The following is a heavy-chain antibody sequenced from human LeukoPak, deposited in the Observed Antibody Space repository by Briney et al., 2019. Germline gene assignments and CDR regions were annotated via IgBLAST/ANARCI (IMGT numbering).Heavy chain of an antibody. CDR3: ARGRGMVITGDASDI. CDR1: GFTFSHYG. J-gene: IGHJ3*02. CDR2: IWYDGSNK. Sequence: GGSLRLSCAASGFTFSHYGIHWVRQALGKGLEWVAVIWYDGSNKYYADSVKGRFTISRENSKNMMYLQMNSLRAEDTAVYYCARGRGMVITGDASDIWGQGTMVTVSS. V-gene: IGHV3-33*01. D-gene: IGHD2-21*01.